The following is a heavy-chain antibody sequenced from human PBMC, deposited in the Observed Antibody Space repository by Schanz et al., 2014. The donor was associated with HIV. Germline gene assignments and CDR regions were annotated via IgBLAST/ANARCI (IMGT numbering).Heavy chain of an antibody. Sequence: EVQLVESGGGLVKPGGSLRLSCAASGFTFSSHNINWVRQAPGKGLAWVSSISTGSSYIYYADSVKGRFTISRDNAKNSLYLQMNSLRAEDTAVYYCAREVVITRRAFDIWGQGTMVTVSS. CDR2: ISTGSSYI. CDR1: GFTFSSHN. J-gene: IGHJ3*02. V-gene: IGHV3-21*01. D-gene: IGHD3-22*01. CDR3: AREVVITRRAFDI.